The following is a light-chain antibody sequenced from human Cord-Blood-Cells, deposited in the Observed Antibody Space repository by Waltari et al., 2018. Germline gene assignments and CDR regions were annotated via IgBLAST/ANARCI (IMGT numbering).Light chain of an antibody. CDR2: RNN. CDR1: SSNIGSNY. J-gene: IGLJ2*01. CDR3: AAWDDSLSGDVV. Sequence: QSVLTQPPSASGTPGQRVTIPCSGSSSNIGSNYVYWYQQLPGTAHKLLIYRNNQRPSGVPDRFSGSKSGTSASLAISGLRSEDEADYYCAAWDDSLSGDVVFGGGTKLTVL. V-gene: IGLV1-47*01.